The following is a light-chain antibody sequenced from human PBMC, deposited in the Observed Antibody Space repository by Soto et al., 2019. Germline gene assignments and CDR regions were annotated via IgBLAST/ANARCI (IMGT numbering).Light chain of an antibody. CDR1: QSGSSSY. Sequence: EIVLTQSPGTLSLSPGETATLSCRASQSGSSSYLAWYPQKPGQATRLLIYGASSRATGIPARLSGTGSGADFTLTISRLEPEDFEVYYGQEYGSSPWTFGQETKVEIK. V-gene: IGKV3-20*01. CDR3: QEYGSSPWT. CDR2: GAS. J-gene: IGKJ1*01.